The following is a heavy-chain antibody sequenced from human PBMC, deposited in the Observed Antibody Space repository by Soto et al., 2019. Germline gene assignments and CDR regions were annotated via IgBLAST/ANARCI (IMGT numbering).Heavy chain of an antibody. CDR3: ARDGGAVAVAGTGIDY. CDR2: ISYDGSNK. CDR1: GFTFSSYA. Sequence: QVQLVESGGGVVQPGRSLRLSCAASGFTFSSYAMHWVRQAPGKGLEWVAVISYDGSNKYYADSVKGRFTISRDNSKNTLELQMNSLRAEDTAVYYRARDGGAVAVAGTGIDYWGQGTLVTVSS. V-gene: IGHV3-30-3*01. D-gene: IGHD6-19*01. J-gene: IGHJ4*02.